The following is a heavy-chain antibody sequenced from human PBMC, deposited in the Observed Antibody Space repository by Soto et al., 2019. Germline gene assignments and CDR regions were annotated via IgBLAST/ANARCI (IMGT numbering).Heavy chain of an antibody. D-gene: IGHD4-17*01. J-gene: IGHJ5*02. CDR1: GGSISSYY. CDR3: ARLGGDYRLYWFDP. CDR2: IYYSGST. Sequence: PSETLSLTCTVSGGSISSYYWNWIRQPPGKGLEWIGYIYYSGSTNYNPSLKSRVTISVDTSKNQFSLKLSSVTAADTAVYYCARLGGDYRLYWFDPWGQGTLVTVS. V-gene: IGHV4-59*08.